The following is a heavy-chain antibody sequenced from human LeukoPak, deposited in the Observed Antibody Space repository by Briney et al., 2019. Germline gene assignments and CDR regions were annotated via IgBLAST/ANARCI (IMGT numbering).Heavy chain of an antibody. CDR2: MNQGGGA. V-gene: IGHV4-34*01. D-gene: IGHD1-26*01. Sequence: SETLSLTCAVDGASLSGFFWNWIRQSPGKGLEWIGEMNQGGGARFNPSLESRVIIAVDTSKNQFTLKVNSVTDADTAVYYCTRGSIVGWFDPWGQGTLVTVSS. J-gene: IGHJ5*02. CDR1: GASLSGFF. CDR3: TRGSIVGWFDP.